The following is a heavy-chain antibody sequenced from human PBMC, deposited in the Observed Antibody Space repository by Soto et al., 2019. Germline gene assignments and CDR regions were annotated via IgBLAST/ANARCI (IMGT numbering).Heavy chain of an antibody. Sequence: QVQLVQSGAEVKKPGSSVKVSCKASGGTFSTYAISWVRQAPGQGLEWMGRIIPMFATANYAQKFQGRVTITADDFTNTVYVEVSSLRSEDTAVYYCATGTPNFGAAVDHWGQGTLVTVSS. CDR2: IIPMFATA. CDR3: ATGTPNFGAAVDH. V-gene: IGHV1-69*01. J-gene: IGHJ4*02. CDR1: GGTFSTYA. D-gene: IGHD3-16*01.